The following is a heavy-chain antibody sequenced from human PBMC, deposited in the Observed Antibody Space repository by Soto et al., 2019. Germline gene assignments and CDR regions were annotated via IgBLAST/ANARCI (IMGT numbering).Heavy chain of an antibody. J-gene: IGHJ4*02. V-gene: IGHV1-46*03. CDR2: INPSGGST. CDR1: GYTFTSYY. CDR3: ARDSGDIVASASGDY. D-gene: IGHD5-12*01. Sequence: ASVKVSCKASGYTFTSYYMHWVRQAPGQGLEWMGIINPSGGSTSYAQKFQGRVTMTRDTSTSTVYMELSSLISEDTAVYYCARDSGDIVASASGDYWGQGTLVTVSS.